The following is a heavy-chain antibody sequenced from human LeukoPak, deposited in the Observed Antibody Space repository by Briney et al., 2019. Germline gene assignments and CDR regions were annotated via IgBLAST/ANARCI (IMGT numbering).Heavy chain of an antibody. J-gene: IGHJ4*02. CDR1: GYTFSNSW. Sequence: GESLKISCKASGYTFSNSWIAWVRQRPGKGLEWMGIIYPGDPDTRYSPPFQGQVVISADKSISTAYLQWTSLKASDTAIYYCARGLTVSDYWGQGNLVTVSS. CDR3: ARGLTVSDY. D-gene: IGHD1-14*01. CDR2: IYPGDPDT. V-gene: IGHV5-51*01.